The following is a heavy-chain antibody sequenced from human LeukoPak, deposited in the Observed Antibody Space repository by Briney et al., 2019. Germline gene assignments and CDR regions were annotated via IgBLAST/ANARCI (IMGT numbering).Heavy chain of an antibody. J-gene: IGHJ6*02. Sequence: AASVKVSCKASGGTFSSYAISWVRQAPGQGLEWMGRIIPILGIANYAQKFQGRVTITADKSTSTAYMALSSLRSEDTAVYYCARELGYCSSTSCYAEWTDGRYGMDVWGQGTTVTVSS. CDR1: GGTFSSYA. V-gene: IGHV1-69*04. CDR2: IIPILGIA. D-gene: IGHD2-2*01. CDR3: ARELGYCSSTSCYAEWTDGRYGMDV.